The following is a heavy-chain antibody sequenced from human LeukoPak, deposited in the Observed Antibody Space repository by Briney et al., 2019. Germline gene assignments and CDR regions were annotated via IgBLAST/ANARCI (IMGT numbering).Heavy chain of an antibody. Sequence: QTGGSLRLSCLTSGFTLSTNAMSWARQAPGKGLEWISGISGSGASTYYADSVKGRFTISRDDSRNTLYLQMNSLRGDDTAVCYCAKDVGKWESLHFFDYWGQGTLVTVSS. CDR1: GFTLSTNA. J-gene: IGHJ4*02. CDR2: ISGSGAST. CDR3: AKDVGKWESLHFFDY. V-gene: IGHV3-23*01. D-gene: IGHD1-26*01.